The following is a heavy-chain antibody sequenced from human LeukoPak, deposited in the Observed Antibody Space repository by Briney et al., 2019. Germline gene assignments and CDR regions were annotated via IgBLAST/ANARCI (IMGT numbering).Heavy chain of an antibody. V-gene: IGHV1-18*01. CDR2: ISGYNGNT. J-gene: IGHJ6*03. CDR3: ARSREGMGSIVAAGGKTEYYYYYMDV. CDR1: GYTFTSYG. D-gene: IGHD6-13*01. Sequence: ASVKVSCKASGYTFTSYGISWVRQAPGQGLEWMGWISGYNGNTNYAQKLQGRVTMTTDTSTSTAYMELRSLRSDDTAVYYCARSREGMGSIVAAGGKTEYYYYYMDVWGKGTTVTVSS.